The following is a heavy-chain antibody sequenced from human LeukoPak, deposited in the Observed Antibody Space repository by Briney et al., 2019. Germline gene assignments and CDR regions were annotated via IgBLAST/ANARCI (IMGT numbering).Heavy chain of an antibody. CDR1: GGSFSGYY. D-gene: IGHD3-10*01. CDR3: ARGRGSITMVRGVPPYYYYYGMDV. V-gene: IGHV4-34*01. J-gene: IGHJ6*02. Sequence: SETLSLTCAVYGGSFSGYYWSWIRQPPGKGLEWIGEINHSGSTNYNPSLKSLVTISVDTSKNQFSLKLSSVTAADTAVYYCARGRGSITMVRGVPPYYYYYGMDVWGQGTTVTVSS. CDR2: INHSGST.